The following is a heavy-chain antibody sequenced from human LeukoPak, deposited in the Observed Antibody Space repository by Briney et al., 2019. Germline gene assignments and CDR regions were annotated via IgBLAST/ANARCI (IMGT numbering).Heavy chain of an antibody. CDR1: GFTFSSYG. D-gene: IGHD5-12*01. J-gene: IGHJ4*02. V-gene: IGHV3-30*03. CDR3: ARDGVTHLVSSVATPLDY. Sequence: PGGSLRLSCAASGFTFSSYGMHWVRQAPGKGLEWVAVISYDGSNKYYADSVKGRFTISRDNSKNTLYLQMNSLRSDDTAVYYCARDGVTHLVSSVATPLDYWGQGTLVTVSS. CDR2: ISYDGSNK.